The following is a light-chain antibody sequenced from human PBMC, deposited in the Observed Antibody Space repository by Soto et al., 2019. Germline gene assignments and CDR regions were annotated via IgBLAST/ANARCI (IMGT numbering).Light chain of an antibody. CDR3: CSSAPESTYV. CDR2: EVS. J-gene: IGLJ1*01. V-gene: IGLV2-14*01. CDR1: SSDINTSRY. Sequence: QSALTQPASVSGSPGQSITISCIGASSDINTSRYVSWYQQHPGKAPKLLIYEVSIRPSGVSSRFSGSKSANTASLTISGLQPEDEADYFCCSSAPESTYVFGTGTKVTVL.